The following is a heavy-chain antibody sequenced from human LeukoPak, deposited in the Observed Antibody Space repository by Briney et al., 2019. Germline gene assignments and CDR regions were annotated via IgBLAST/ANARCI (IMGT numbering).Heavy chain of an antibody. Sequence: GGSLRLSCAASGFTFSSYWMSWVRQAPGQGLEWVANIEQNGNEKYYLDSVKGRFTISRDNAKNSLYLQMNSLRAEDTAVYYCARGGMNVVYWGQGTLVTVFS. CDR2: IEQNGNEK. CDR3: ARGGMNVVY. CDR1: GFTFSSYW. V-gene: IGHV3-7*01. D-gene: IGHD1-1*01. J-gene: IGHJ4*02.